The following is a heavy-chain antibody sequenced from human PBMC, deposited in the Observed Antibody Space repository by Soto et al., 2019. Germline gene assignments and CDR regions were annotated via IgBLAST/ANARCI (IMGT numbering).Heavy chain of an antibody. CDR2: IYPGDSDT. CDR1: GYSFTSYW. CDR3: ARPLASHSTDDAFDI. D-gene: IGHD6-13*01. V-gene: IGHV5-51*01. Sequence: GESLKISCKGSGYSFTSYWIGWVRQMTGKGLEWMGIIYPGDSDTRHSPSFQGQVTISADKPISTAYLQWSSLKASDTAMYYCARPLASHSTDDAFDIWGQGTMVTVSS. J-gene: IGHJ3*02.